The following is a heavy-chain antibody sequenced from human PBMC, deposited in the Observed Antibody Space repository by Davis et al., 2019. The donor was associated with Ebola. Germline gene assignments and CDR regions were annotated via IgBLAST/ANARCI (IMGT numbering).Heavy chain of an antibody. CDR1: GYTFTSYG. V-gene: IGHV1-18*01. CDR3: ARDREMAVAGTGGY. J-gene: IGHJ4*02. Sequence: ASVKVSCKAPGYTFTSYGISWVRQAPGQGLEWMGWISAYNGNTNYAQKLQGRVTMTTDTSTSTAYMELRSLRSDDTAVYYCARDREMAVAGTGGYWGQGTLVTVSS. CDR2: ISAYNGNT. D-gene: IGHD6-19*01.